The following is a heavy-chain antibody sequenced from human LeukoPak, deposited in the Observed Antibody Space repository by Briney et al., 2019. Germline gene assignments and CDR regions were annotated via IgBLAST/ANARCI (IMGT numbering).Heavy chain of an antibody. CDR3: ARDKIVGATYFDY. V-gene: IGHV3-7*03. D-gene: IGHD1-26*01. J-gene: IGHJ4*02. Sequence: GGSLRLSCAASGFIFNTFWMNWVRLTPGKGLEWVAKINQDGSDMYYVDSVKGRFFVSRDNARNLVYLEMNSLRVDDTAVYYCARDKIVGATYFDYWGQGTLVTVSS. CDR1: GFIFNTFW. CDR2: INQDGSDM.